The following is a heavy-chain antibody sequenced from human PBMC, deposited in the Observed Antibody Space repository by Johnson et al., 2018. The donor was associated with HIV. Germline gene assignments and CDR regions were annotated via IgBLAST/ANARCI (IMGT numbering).Heavy chain of an antibody. V-gene: IGHV3-9*01. J-gene: IGHJ3*02. D-gene: IGHD1-26*01. Sequence: VQLVESGGGLAQPGRSLRLSCAASGFRIDDYSMHWVRQVPGKGLEWVSRISWNRDRTDYADSVKGRFTISRDKAKNSLYLQMNSLRAEDTALYYCARAGVGAGAFDIWGQGTMVTVSS. CDR1: GFRIDDYS. CDR2: ISWNRDRT. CDR3: ARAGVGAGAFDI.